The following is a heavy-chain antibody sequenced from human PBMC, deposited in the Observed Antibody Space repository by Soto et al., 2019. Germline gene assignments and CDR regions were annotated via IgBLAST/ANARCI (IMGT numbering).Heavy chain of an antibody. D-gene: IGHD4-17*01. CDR1: GVTVNRFA. Sequence: QVQLVQSGPEVKKPGPSVKVSCKASGVTVNRFAVTWVRQAPGQGFQWLGVITPLFETTNHAQNLVGRATINADDSTTTAYLELRCLASADTDLYYCARGYGGYFDDWGQGTLVIVSS. V-gene: IGHV1-69*01. CDR3: ARGYGGYFDD. CDR2: ITPLFETT. J-gene: IGHJ4*02.